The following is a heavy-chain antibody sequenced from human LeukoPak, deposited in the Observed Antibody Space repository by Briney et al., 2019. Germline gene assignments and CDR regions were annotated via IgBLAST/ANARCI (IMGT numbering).Heavy chain of an antibody. CDR2: IYPGDSDT. CDR1: GYSFTSYW. Sequence: GESLKISCKGSGYSFTSYWIGWVRQMPGKGLEWMGIIYPGDSDTRYSPSFQGQVTISADKSISTAYLQWSSLKASDTAMYYCASYSGSPHDYYGMDVWGQGTTVTVSS. V-gene: IGHV5-51*01. CDR3: ASYSGSPHDYYGMDV. D-gene: IGHD1-26*01. J-gene: IGHJ6*02.